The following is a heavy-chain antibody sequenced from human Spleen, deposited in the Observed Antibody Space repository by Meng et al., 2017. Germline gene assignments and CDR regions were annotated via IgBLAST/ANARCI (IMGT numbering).Heavy chain of an antibody. J-gene: IGHJ3*02. CDR2: IYPGDSDT. CDR1: GYRFTNYW. Sequence: GESLKISCKGSGYRFTNYWIVWVRQMSGKGLEWMGIIYPGDSDTAYSPSFQGQVTISADKSISTAYLQWSNLKASDTAIYYCARHLRSGDWAFDIWGQGTLVTVSS. D-gene: IGHD3-10*01. V-gene: IGHV5-51*01. CDR3: ARHLRSGDWAFDI.